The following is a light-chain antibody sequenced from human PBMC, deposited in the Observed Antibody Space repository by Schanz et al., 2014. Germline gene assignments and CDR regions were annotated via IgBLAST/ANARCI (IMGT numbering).Light chain of an antibody. Sequence: EIVMTQFPATLSVSPGDRATLSCRASQSVSSKLAWFQQRPGQAPRLLIYGASSRATGTPDRFSGSGSGTDFTLTISGLQSEDFAMYYCQQYNEWPRTFGQGTRVEIK. CDR3: QQYNEWPRT. CDR1: QSVSSK. J-gene: IGKJ1*01. CDR2: GAS. V-gene: IGKV3D-15*01.